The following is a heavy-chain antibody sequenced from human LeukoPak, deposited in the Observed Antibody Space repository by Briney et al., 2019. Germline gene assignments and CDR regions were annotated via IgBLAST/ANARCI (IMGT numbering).Heavy chain of an antibody. D-gene: IGHD4-17*01. Sequence: ASVTVPCTVSGYTFNHYGISWVRQAPGQGLEWMGRISPHNGNTDYAQKFQGRVTMTTDTSSTTAYMELRGLISDDTAIYYCARDGTTVTTNAFDIWGQGTMVTVSS. V-gene: IGHV1-18*01. CDR2: ISPHNGNT. J-gene: IGHJ3*02. CDR1: GYTFNHYG. CDR3: ARDGTTVTTNAFDI.